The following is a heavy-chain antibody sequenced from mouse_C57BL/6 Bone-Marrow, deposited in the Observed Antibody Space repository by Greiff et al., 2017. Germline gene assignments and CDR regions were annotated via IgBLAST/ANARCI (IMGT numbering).Heavy chain of an antibody. J-gene: IGHJ4*01. CDR3: ARDDYYGSSPMDY. Sequence: QVQLQQSGAELVKPGASVKLSCKASGYTFTSYWMHWVKKRPGQGLEWIGMIHPNSGSTNYNEKFKSKATLTVDKSSSTAYMQLSSLTSEDSAVYYCARDDYYGSSPMDYWGQGTSVTVSS. CDR2: IHPNSGST. CDR1: GYTFTSYW. V-gene: IGHV1-64*01. D-gene: IGHD1-1*01.